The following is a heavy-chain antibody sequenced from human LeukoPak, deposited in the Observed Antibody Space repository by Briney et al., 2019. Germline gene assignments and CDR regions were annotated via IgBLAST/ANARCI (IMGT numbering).Heavy chain of an antibody. V-gene: IGHV3-21*01. Sequence: GGSLRLSCAASGFTFSSYSMNWVRQAPGERLEWVSSISSSSSYIYYADSVKGRFTISRDDAKNSLFLQMNSLRAEDTAVYYCARDPSSGYYYYFDYWGQGTLVTVSS. CDR3: ARDPSSGYYYYFDY. D-gene: IGHD3-22*01. CDR2: ISSSSSYI. J-gene: IGHJ4*02. CDR1: GFTFSSYS.